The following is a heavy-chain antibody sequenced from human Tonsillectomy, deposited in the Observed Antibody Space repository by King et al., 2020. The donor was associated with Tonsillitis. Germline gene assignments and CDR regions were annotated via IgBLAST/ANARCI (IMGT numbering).Heavy chain of an antibody. D-gene: IGHD4-11*01. V-gene: IGHV3-30*18. J-gene: IGHJ4*02. CDR2: ISKDGDIE. Sequence: VQLVESGGGVVQPGRSLRLSCLASGFTFSSYGMHWVRQAPGKGLEWVAVISKDGDIEYYADTVKGRFTISRDNSKNTLYLQMNSLRGDDTAVYYCAKDKPYTLPPCGGQGTQVTVSS. CDR1: GFTFSSYG. CDR3: AKDKPYTLPPC.